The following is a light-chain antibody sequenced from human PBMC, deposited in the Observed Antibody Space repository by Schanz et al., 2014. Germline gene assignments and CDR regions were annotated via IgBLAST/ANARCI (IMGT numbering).Light chain of an antibody. CDR1: ASNIGAGYD. V-gene: IGLV1-40*01. Sequence: QSVLTQPPSVSGAPGQGVTISCTGSASNIGAGYDVHWYQQVPGTAPKPLIFDNTNRPSGVPDRFSGSKSGTSASLAITGLQAEDEADYYCQSYDISLSVLYVFGTGTKVTVL. J-gene: IGLJ1*01. CDR3: QSYDISLSVLYV. CDR2: DNT.